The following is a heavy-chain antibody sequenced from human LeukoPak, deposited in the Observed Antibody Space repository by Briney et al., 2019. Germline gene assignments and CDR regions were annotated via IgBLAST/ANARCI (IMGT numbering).Heavy chain of an antibody. D-gene: IGHD3-22*01. CDR2: IYETGST. J-gene: IGHJ4*02. Sequence: SETLSLTCTVYGGSIKKSSFYWAWIRQPPGEGLAWIGAIYETGSTYYNPSLTIQVSISVDTSKNQFSLKLTSVTAADTAVYYCARLYYYDTTAERFFHYWGQGTLVTVSS. CDR1: GGSIKKSSFY. CDR3: ARLYYYDTTAERFFHY. V-gene: IGHV4-39*01.